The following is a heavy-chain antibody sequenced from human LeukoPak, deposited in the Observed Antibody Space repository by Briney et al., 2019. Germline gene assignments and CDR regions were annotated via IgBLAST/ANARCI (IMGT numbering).Heavy chain of an antibody. Sequence: SETLSLTCTVSGGSISSGSYYWSWIRQPAGKGLEWIGRIYTSGSTNYNPSLKSRVTISVDTSKNQFSLKLSSVTAADTAVYYCARRGSATDAFDIWGQGTMVTVSS. CDR3: ARRGSATDAFDI. J-gene: IGHJ3*02. D-gene: IGHD2-15*01. V-gene: IGHV4-61*02. CDR1: GGSISSGSYY. CDR2: IYTSGST.